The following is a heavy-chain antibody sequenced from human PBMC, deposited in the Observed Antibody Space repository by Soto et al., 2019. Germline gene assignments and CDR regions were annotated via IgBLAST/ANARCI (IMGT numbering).Heavy chain of an antibody. CDR2: IYYSGTT. V-gene: IGHV4-31*02. CDR3: ARVRFYESGGYFFEY. J-gene: IGHJ4*02. Sequence: QVRLRESGPGLVKPSQTLSLTCTVSGATVSSGGYYWSWIRQHPGKGLEWIGFIYYSGTTSYNPSLHSRVTISVATTKNQFSLKLTSMTAADTAVYYCARVRFYESGGYFFEYWGQGAMVTVSS. D-gene: IGHD3-22*01. CDR1: GATVSSGGYY.